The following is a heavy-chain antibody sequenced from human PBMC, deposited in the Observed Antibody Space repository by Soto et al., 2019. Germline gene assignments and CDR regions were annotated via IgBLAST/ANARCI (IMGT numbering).Heavy chain of an antibody. J-gene: IGHJ6*03. CDR2: IYYSGST. CDR1: GGSISSSSYY. D-gene: IGHD3-10*01. V-gene: IGHV4-39*01. Sequence: PSETLSLTCTVSGGSISSSSYYWGWIRQPPGKGLEWIGSIYYSGSTYYNPSLKSRVTISVDTSKNQFSLNLSSVTAADSAVYYCARPVAPLITMVRGEDYYYYMDVWGKGTTVTVSS. CDR3: ARPVAPLITMVRGEDYYYYMDV.